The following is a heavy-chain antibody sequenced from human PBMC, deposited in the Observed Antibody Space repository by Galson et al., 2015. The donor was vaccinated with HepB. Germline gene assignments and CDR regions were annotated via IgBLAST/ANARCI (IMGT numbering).Heavy chain of an antibody. J-gene: IGHJ4*02. CDR2: ISYDGSNK. CDR3: ARDQKVGAADY. D-gene: IGHD1-26*01. Sequence: SLRLSCAASGFTFSSYGMHWVRQAPGKGLEWVAVISYDGSNKYYADSVKGRFTISRDNSKNTLYLQMNSLRAEDTAVYYCARDQKVGAADYWGQGTLVTVSS. CDR1: GFTFSSYG. V-gene: IGHV3-30*03.